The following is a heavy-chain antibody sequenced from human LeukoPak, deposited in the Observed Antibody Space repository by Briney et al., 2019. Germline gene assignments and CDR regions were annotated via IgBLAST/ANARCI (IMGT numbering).Heavy chain of an antibody. CDR3: ARVFDS. CDR1: GGSVYTSDYY. CDR2: IFYTGKT. J-gene: IGHJ4*02. V-gene: IGHV4-39*07. Sequence: TETLSLTCTVSGGSVYTSDYYWGWVRQPPGKGPEWIGDIFYTGKTNYNPSLKSRVSISIDTSKNQFSLKLTSVTAADTAVYYCARVFDSWGQGTLVTVSS.